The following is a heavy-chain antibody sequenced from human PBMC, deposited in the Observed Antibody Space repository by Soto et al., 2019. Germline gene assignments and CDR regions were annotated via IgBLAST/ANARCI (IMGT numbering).Heavy chain of an antibody. D-gene: IGHD2-15*01. Sequence: ASVKVSCKASGYTFTSYAMHWVRQAPGQRLEWMGWINAGNGNTKYSQKFQGRVTITRDTSASTAYMELSSLRSEDTAVYYCARDIVVVVAATSLAFDIWGQGTMVTVSS. V-gene: IGHV1-3*01. CDR1: GYTFTSYA. CDR3: ARDIVVVVAATSLAFDI. J-gene: IGHJ3*02. CDR2: INAGNGNT.